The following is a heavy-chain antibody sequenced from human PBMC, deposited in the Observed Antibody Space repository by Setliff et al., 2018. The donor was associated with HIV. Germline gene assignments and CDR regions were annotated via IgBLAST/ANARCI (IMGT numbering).Heavy chain of an antibody. CDR2: IYHSGST. V-gene: IGHV4-30-2*01. CDR3: ASVLVRGHAFDI. CDR1: GGAISSGGYS. D-gene: IGHD3-16*02. J-gene: IGHJ3*02. Sequence: KTSETLSLTCAVSGGAISSGGYSWSWIRQPPGKGLEWIGYIYHSGSTYYNPSLKSRVTISVDRYKNQFSLQLSSGTADDTAVDYCASVLVRGHAFDIWGRGTMFTVSS.